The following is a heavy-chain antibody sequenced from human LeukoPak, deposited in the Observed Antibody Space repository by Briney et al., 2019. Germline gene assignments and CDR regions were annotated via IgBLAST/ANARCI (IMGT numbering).Heavy chain of an antibody. D-gene: IGHD4-17*01. CDR2: ISSSSNTM. CDR1: GFSFSSYT. J-gene: IGHJ3*02. Sequence: PGGSLRLSCAASGFSFSSYTMNWVRQAPGKGLEWVSYISSSSNTMYYADSVKGRFTISRDNAKNSLYLQMNSLRAEDTAVYYCASQTTVTTGRAFDIWGQGTMVTVSS. V-gene: IGHV3-48*04. CDR3: ASQTTVTTGRAFDI.